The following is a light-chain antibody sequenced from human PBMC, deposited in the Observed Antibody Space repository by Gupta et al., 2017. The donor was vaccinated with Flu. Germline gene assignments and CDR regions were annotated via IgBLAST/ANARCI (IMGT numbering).Light chain of an antibody. CDR2: EAY. CDR1: SSDVGGNDY. J-gene: IGLJ2*01. CDR3: SSFADSNHAV. Sequence: QSALTQAPSASGSPGQSVTISCTGTSSDVGGNDYVSWYQQHPGKAPKLIIYEAYKRPSGVADRFSGSKSGNTASLSVSGLQAEDEADYYCSSFADSNHAVFGGGTKLTVL. V-gene: IGLV2-8*01.